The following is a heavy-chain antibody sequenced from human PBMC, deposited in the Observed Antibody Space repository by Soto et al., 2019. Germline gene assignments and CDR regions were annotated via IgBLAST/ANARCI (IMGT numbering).Heavy chain of an antibody. CDR1: GYTFTGYY. CDR2: INPNSGGT. Sequence: ASVKVSCKASGYTFTGYYMHLVRQAPGQGLEWMGWINPNSGGTNYAQKFQGWVTMTRDTSISTAYMELSRLRSDDTAVYYCARDYGSGNGYYFDYWGQGTLVTVSS. CDR3: ARDYGSGNGYYFDY. D-gene: IGHD3-10*01. J-gene: IGHJ4*02. V-gene: IGHV1-2*04.